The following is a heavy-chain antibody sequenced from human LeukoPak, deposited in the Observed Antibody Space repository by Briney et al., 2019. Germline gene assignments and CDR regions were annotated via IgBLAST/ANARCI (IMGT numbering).Heavy chain of an antibody. V-gene: IGHV1-2*06. CDR1: GYTFTGYY. CDR2: INPNSGGT. J-gene: IGHJ4*02. Sequence: ASVTVSCKASGYTFTGYYMHWVRQAPGQGLEWMGRINPNSGGTNYAQKFQGRVTMTRDTSISTAYMELSRLRSDDTAVYYCARDLSAIAAAADTDYWGQGTLVTVSS. D-gene: IGHD6-13*01. CDR3: ARDLSAIAAAADTDY.